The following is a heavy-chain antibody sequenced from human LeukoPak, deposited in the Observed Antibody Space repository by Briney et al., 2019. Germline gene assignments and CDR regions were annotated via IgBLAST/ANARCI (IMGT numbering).Heavy chain of an antibody. D-gene: IGHD3-22*01. CDR3: ASQAQVIGNY. CDR1: GGSFIGYS. Sequence: SETLSLTCAVYGGSFIGYSWSWIRQSPGKGLEWIGEINHSGSTNYNPSLKSRVTISVDTSKNQFSLKLSSVTAADTAVYYCASQAQVIGNYWGQGTLVTVSS. J-gene: IGHJ4*02. CDR2: INHSGST. V-gene: IGHV4-34*01.